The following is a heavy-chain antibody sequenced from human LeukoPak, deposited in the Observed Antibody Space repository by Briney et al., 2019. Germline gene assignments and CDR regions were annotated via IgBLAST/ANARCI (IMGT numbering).Heavy chain of an antibody. V-gene: IGHV5-51*01. D-gene: IGHD1/OR15-1a*01. J-gene: IGHJ4*02. CDR2: IYPGDSDS. CDR3: ARRTQNRNNSDY. Sequence: ESLKISCQGSGYSFTDYWIGWVRQMPGKGLEWMGIIYPGDSDSRYSPSFQGQVTISADKSISTAYLQWSSLKASDTAMYYCARRTQNRNNSDYWGQGTLVTVSS. CDR1: GYSFTDYW.